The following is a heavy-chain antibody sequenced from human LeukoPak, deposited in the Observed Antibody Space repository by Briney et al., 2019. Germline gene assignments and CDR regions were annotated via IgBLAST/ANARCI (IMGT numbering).Heavy chain of an antibody. Sequence: PSETLSLTCTVSGGSISSNTYYWGWIRQPPGKGLELIGSIYYSGSTYYNPSLKSRVTMSVDTSKNQFSLKLSSVTAADTAVYYCAREWMVRGVIAFSWFDPWGQGTLVTVSS. CDR2: IYYSGST. D-gene: IGHD3-10*01. V-gene: IGHV4-39*07. CDR3: AREWMVRGVIAFSWFDP. J-gene: IGHJ5*02. CDR1: GGSISSNTYY.